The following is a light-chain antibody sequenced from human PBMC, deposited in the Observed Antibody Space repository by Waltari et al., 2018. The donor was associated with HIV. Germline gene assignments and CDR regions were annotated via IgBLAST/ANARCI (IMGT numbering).Light chain of an antibody. CDR3: QQRINWPLT. J-gene: IGKJ4*01. CDR1: QSVGYF. Sequence: EIVLTQSPVTLSLSPGETAALSCTASQSVGYFLAGYQQKPGQAPRLLIYAASKRASGTPDRFSGSGYRTNFTLTISALEPEDFVVYYCQQRINWPLTFGGGTRVEIK. CDR2: AAS. V-gene: IGKV3-11*01.